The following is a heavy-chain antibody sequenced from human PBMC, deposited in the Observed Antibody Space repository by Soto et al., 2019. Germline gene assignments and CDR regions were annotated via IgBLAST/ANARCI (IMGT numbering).Heavy chain of an antibody. Sequence: SVKVSCKASGGTFSSYAISWVRQAPGQGLEWMGGIIPIFGTANYAQKFQGRVTITADESTSTAYMELSSLRSEDTAVYYCAKTIVGATLHAFDIWGQGTMVTVSS. V-gene: IGHV1-69*13. CDR1: GGTFSSYA. CDR2: IIPIFGTA. J-gene: IGHJ3*02. CDR3: AKTIVGATLHAFDI. D-gene: IGHD1-26*01.